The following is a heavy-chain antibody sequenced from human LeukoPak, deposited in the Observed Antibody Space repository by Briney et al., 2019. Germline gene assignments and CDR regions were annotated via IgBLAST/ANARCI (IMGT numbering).Heavy chain of an antibody. CDR1: GYTFTSYG. CDR3: AREREDYYDFWSGYSTARYYYYMDV. J-gene: IGHJ6*03. CDR2: ISAYNGNT. Sequence: ASVKVSCKASGYTFTSYGISWVRQAPGQGLEWMGWISAYNGNTNYAQKLQGRVTMTTDTSTSTAYMELRSLRSDDTAVYYCAREREDYYDFWSGYSTARYYYYMDVWGKGTTVTVSS. D-gene: IGHD3-3*01. V-gene: IGHV1-18*01.